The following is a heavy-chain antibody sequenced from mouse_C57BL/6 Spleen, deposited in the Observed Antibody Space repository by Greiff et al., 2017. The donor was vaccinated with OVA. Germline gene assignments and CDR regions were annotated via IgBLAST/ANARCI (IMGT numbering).Heavy chain of an antibody. D-gene: IGHD2-3*01. J-gene: IGHJ2*01. CDR2: IYPRDGGT. CDR1: GYTFTDHT. CDR3: AGYNGYSPLFDY. V-gene: IGHV1-78*01. Sequence: VKLQESDAELVKPGASVKISCKASGYTFTDHTIHWMKQRPEQGLEWIGYIYPRDGGTKYNEKFKGKATLTADKSSSTAYMQLNSLTSEDSAVYYCAGYNGYSPLFDYWGQGTTLTVSS.